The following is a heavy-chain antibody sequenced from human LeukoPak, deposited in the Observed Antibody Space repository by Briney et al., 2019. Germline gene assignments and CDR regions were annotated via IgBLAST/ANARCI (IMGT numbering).Heavy chain of an antibody. CDR1: GFTFSNYA. CDR2: ISGSGGST. Sequence: GGSLRLSCAASGFTFSNYAMSWVRQAPGKGPEWGSVISGSGGSTYYGDSVKGRFTISRDNSKNTLYLQMNSLRAEDTAVYYCAKRWDLLGDYYYYMDLWGKGTTVTVSS. J-gene: IGHJ6*03. D-gene: IGHD3-16*01. V-gene: IGHV3-23*01. CDR3: AKRWDLLGDYYYYMDL.